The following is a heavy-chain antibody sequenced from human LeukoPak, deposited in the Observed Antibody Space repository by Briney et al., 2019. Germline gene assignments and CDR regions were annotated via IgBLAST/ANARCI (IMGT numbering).Heavy chain of an antibody. D-gene: IGHD3-10*01. Sequence: PSETLSLTCTVSGGSISSYYWSWIRQPPGKGLEWIGYIYYSGSTNYNPSLKSRVTISVDTSKNQFSLKLSSVTAADTAVYYCARHSHQEGFGELVGGNPSPHTNWFDPWGQGTLVTVSS. CDR1: GGSISSYY. CDR3: ARHSHQEGFGELVGGNPSPHTNWFDP. CDR2: IYYSGST. V-gene: IGHV4-59*08. J-gene: IGHJ5*02.